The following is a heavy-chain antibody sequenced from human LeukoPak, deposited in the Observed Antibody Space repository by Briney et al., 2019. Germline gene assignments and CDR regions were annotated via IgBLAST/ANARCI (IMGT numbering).Heavy chain of an antibody. D-gene: IGHD2-21*02. CDR1: GSPLSDLS. V-gene: IGHV1-24*01. Sequence: ASVKVSCKVSGSPLSDLSIHWVRQAPGKGLEYVGGSDPEDGETFHAQNFQGRVTMTEDTSKDTAYMELSSLRSEDTAVYYCVTDRARLFWYFDLWGRGTLVTVSS. CDR3: VTDRARLFWYFDL. J-gene: IGHJ2*01. CDR2: SDPEDGET.